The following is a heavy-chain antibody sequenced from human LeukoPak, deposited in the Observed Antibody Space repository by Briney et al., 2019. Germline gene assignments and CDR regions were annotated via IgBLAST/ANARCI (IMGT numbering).Heavy chain of an antibody. CDR1: GCSFATSW. Sequence: GESLKISCEGSGCSFATSWIAWVRQMPGRGLEWMGIIYPSDSDTRYSPSFQGQVTISADKSISTAYLQWSSLQASDSGIYYCARQAGQLVDYWGQGTQVTVSS. J-gene: IGHJ4*02. CDR3: ARQAGQLVDY. CDR2: IYPSDSDT. V-gene: IGHV5-51*01. D-gene: IGHD6-13*01.